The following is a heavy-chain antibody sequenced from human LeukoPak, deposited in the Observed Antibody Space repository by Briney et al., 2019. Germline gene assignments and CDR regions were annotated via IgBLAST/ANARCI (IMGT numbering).Heavy chain of an antibody. CDR2: ISYDRTNK. Sequence: GGSLRLSCAASGXTFSSYAMTWVRQAPGKGLEWVAVISYDRTNKYYADSVKGRFTISRDNSENTLYLQMNSLRAEDTAVYYCAKDSVRYFYDSSSYTPIDYWGQGTLVTVSS. J-gene: IGHJ4*02. D-gene: IGHD3-22*01. V-gene: IGHV3-30*18. CDR1: GXTFSSYA. CDR3: AKDSVRYFYDSSSYTPIDY.